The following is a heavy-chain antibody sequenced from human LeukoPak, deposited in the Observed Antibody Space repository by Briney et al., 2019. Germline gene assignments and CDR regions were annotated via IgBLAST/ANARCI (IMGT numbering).Heavy chain of an antibody. D-gene: IGHD4-17*01. CDR2: IKSKTDGGTT. J-gene: IGHJ4*02. CDR1: GFTFSNAW. CDR3: TATYGDYVLDY. Sequence: GGSLRLFCAASGFTFSNAWMSWVRQAPGKGLEWVGRIKSKTDGGTTDYAAPVKGRFTISRDDSKNTLYLQMSSLKTEDTAMYYCTATYGDYVLDYWGQGTLVTVSS. V-gene: IGHV3-15*01.